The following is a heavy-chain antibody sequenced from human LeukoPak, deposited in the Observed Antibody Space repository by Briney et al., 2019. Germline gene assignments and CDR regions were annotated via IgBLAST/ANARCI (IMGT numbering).Heavy chain of an antibody. V-gene: IGHV3-23*01. CDR3: AKDGGNYYDSSGYPDDAFDI. CDR2: ISGSGGST. J-gene: IGHJ3*02. Sequence: GGSLRLSCAASGFTFSSYAMSWVRQAPGKGLEWVSAISGSGGSTYYADSVKGRFTISRDNSKNTLYLQMNSLRAEDTAVYYCAKDGGNYYDSSGYPDDAFDIWGQGTMVTVSS. D-gene: IGHD3-22*01. CDR1: GFTFSSYA.